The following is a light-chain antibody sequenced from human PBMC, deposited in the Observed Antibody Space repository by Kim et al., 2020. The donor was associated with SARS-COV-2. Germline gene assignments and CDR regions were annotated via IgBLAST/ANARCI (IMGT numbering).Light chain of an antibody. J-gene: IGKJ4*01. V-gene: IGKV3-11*01. CDR3: QQRSNWPPLT. CDR1: QSVSSY. CDR2: DAS. Sequence: YPGERATHSCRASQSVSSYLAWYQQKPGQAPRLLIYDASNRATGIPARFSGSGSGTDFTLTISSLEPEDFAVYYCQQRSNWPPLTFGGGTKVDIK.